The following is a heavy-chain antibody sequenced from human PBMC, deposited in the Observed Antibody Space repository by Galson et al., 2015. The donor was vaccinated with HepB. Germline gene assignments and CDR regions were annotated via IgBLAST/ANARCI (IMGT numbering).Heavy chain of an antibody. Sequence: SLRLSCAASGFTFSSYGMHWVRQAPGKGLEWVAVISYDGSNKYYADSVKGRFTISRDNSKNTLYLQMNSLRAEDTAVYYCAKDNQFRPLAAAGTFGDYWGQGTLVTVSS. J-gene: IGHJ4*02. CDR2: ISYDGSNK. V-gene: IGHV3-30*18. CDR3: AKDNQFRPLAAAGTFGDY. CDR1: GFTFSSYG. D-gene: IGHD6-13*01.